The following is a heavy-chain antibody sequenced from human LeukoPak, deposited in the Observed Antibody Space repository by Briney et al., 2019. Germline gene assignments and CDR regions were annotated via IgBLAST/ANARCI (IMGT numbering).Heavy chain of an antibody. J-gene: IGHJ4*02. CDR1: GFTLSTYS. CDR3: ARGSTYYDSSGQVPFDY. D-gene: IGHD3-22*01. CDR2: ISSSSSTI. Sequence: GGSLRLSCAASGFTLSTYSMNWVRQAPGKGLEWVSYISSSSSTIYYADSVKGRFTISRDNAKNSLYLQMNSLRAEDTAVYYCARGSTYYDSSGQVPFDYWGQGTLVTVSS. V-gene: IGHV3-48*01.